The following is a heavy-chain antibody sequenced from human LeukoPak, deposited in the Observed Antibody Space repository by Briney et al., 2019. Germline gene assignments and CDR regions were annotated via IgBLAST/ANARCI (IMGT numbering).Heavy chain of an antibody. Sequence: SETLSLTCAVYGGSISGYYWSWIRQPPGKGLEWIGEINHSGSTNYNPSLKSRVTISVDTSKNQFSLKLSSVTAADTAVYYCARGPNLLRYFDWFPDYWGQGTLVTVSS. CDR1: GGSISGYY. CDR3: ARGPNLLRYFDWFPDY. J-gene: IGHJ4*02. V-gene: IGHV4-34*01. D-gene: IGHD3-9*01. CDR2: INHSGST.